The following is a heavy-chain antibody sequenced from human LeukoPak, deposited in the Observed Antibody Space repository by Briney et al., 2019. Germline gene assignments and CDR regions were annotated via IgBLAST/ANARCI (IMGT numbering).Heavy chain of an antibody. Sequence: PGESLKISCQTSGYYFPTYWIGWVRQMPGKGLEWMGSIYPHDSDTRYSPSFQGQVTISADKSINTAYLHWSSLRSSDTAMYYCARRRIVGSGWYDGAFDIWGQGTMVSVS. D-gene: IGHD6-19*01. CDR2: IYPHDSDT. CDR3: ARRRIVGSGWYDGAFDI. J-gene: IGHJ3*02. CDR1: GYYFPTYW. V-gene: IGHV5-51*01.